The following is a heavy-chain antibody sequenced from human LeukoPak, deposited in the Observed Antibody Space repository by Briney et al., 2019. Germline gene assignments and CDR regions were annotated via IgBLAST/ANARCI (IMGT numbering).Heavy chain of an antibody. CDR1: GFTFSSYS. CDR3: ARDATPSYYDFWSGYVYYFDY. D-gene: IGHD3-3*01. CDR2: LSSSSSYI. Sequence: PGGSLRLSCAASGFTFSSYSMNRVRQAPGKGLEWVSFLSSSSSYIYYADSVKGRFTISRDNAKNSLYLQMNSLRAEDTAVYYCARDATPSYYDFWSGYVYYFDYWGQGTLVTVSS. J-gene: IGHJ4*02. V-gene: IGHV3-21*01.